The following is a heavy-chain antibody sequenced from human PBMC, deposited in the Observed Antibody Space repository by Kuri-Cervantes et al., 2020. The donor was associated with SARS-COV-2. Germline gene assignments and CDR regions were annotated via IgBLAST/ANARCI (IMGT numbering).Heavy chain of an antibody. Sequence: GSLRLSCAVSGYSISSGYYWGWIRQPPGKGLEWIGSIYHSRSTYYNPSLKSRVAISVDTSKNQFSLKLSSVTAADTAVYYCARGAYYDFWSGYYPAYYFDYWGQGTLVTVSS. J-gene: IGHJ4*02. CDR3: ARGAYYDFWSGYYPAYYFDY. D-gene: IGHD3-3*01. CDR1: GYSISSGYY. V-gene: IGHV4-38-2*01. CDR2: IYHSRST.